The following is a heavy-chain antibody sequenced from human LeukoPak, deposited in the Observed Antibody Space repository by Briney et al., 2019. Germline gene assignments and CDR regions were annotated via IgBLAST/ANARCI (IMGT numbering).Heavy chain of an antibody. V-gene: IGHV3-11*01. D-gene: IGHD3-10*01. CDR1: GFTFSDYY. Sequence: PGGSLRLSCAASGFTFSDYYMSWIRQAPGKGLEWVSYISSSGSTIYYADSVKGRFTIFRDNAKNSLYLQMNSLRAEDTAVYYCVRVSYYGSGSYLYYFDYWGQGTLVTVSS. J-gene: IGHJ4*02. CDR2: ISSSGSTI. CDR3: VRVSYYGSGSYLYYFDY.